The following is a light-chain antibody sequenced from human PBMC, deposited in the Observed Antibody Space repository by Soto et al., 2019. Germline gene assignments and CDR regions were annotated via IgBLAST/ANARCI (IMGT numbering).Light chain of an antibody. CDR3: AAWDDSLTANYV. CDR1: SSNIGSNY. J-gene: IGLJ1*01. CDR2: RNN. Sequence: QSVQTQPPSASGTPGQRVTISCSGSSSNIGSNYVYWYQQLPGTAPKLLIYRNNQRPSGVPDRFSGSKSGTSASLAISGLRSEDEADYYCAAWDDSLTANYVFGTGTKVTVL. V-gene: IGLV1-47*01.